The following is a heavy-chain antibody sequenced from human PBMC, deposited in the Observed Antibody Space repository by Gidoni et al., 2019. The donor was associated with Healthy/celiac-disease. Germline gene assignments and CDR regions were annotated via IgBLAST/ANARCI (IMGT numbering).Heavy chain of an antibody. J-gene: IGHJ1*01. CDR1: VVTFSSYA. D-gene: IGHD3-10*01. V-gene: IGHV1-69*04. CDR3: ARDRFGEYFQH. CDR2: IIPILGIA. Sequence: QVPLVQSGAEVQKPWSSVKVSCKASVVTFSSYAISWVRQAPGQGLEWMGRIIPILGIANYEQKFQGRVTITADKSTSTAYMELSSLRSEDTAVYYCARDRFGEYFQHWGQGTLVTVSS.